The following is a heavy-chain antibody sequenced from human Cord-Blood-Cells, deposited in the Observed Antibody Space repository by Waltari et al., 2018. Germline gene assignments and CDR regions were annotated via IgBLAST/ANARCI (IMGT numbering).Heavy chain of an antibody. CDR3: ARIPNWNYAFDI. D-gene: IGHD1-7*01. Sequence: QVTLKESGPALVTPTQTLTLPCTFSGFSLSTSGWRVSWIRQPPGKALEWLARIDWDDDKFYSTSLKTRLTISKDTSKNQVVLTMTNMDPGDTATYYCARIPNWNYAFDIWGQGTMVTVSS. CDR1: GFSLSTSGWR. J-gene: IGHJ3*02. CDR2: IDWDDDK. V-gene: IGHV2-70*04.